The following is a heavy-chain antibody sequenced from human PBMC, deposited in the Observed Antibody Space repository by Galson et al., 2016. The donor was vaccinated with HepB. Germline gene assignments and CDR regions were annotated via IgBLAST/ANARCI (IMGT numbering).Heavy chain of an antibody. Sequence: ETLSLTCGVYGGFFSGYYWSWFRQPPGKGLEWIGEINHSGSTNYNPSLKSRVTISGDTSKNQFSLKVSSVTAADTAVYYCARGQFTVTTGGGYGMDVWGQGTTVTVSS. CDR2: INHSGST. D-gene: IGHD4-11*01. CDR3: ARGQFTVTTGGGYGMDV. J-gene: IGHJ6*02. V-gene: IGHV4-34*01. CDR1: GGFFSGYY.